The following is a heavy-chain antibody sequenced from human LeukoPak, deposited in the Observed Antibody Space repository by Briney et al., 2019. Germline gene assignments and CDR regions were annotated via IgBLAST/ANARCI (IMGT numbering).Heavy chain of an antibody. D-gene: IGHD6-13*01. CDR1: GFTFSSYS. CDR3: ARGRIAAAGTPYADY. V-gene: IGHV3-21*01. CDR2: ISSSSSYI. J-gene: IGHJ4*02. Sequence: GGSLRLSCAASGFTFSSYSMNWVRQAPGKGLEWFSSISSSSSYIYYADSVKGRFTISRDTAKNSMYLQMHSLRAEDTAVYYCARGRIAAAGTPYADYWGQGTLVTVSS.